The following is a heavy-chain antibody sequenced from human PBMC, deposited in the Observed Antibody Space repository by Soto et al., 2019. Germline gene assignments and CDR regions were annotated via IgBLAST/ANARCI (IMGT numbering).Heavy chain of an antibody. Sequence: EVQLVESGGGLVKPGGSLRLSCAASGFTFSNAWMSWVRQAPGKGLEWVGRIKSKTDGGTTDYAAPVKGRFTISRDDSKNTLYLQMNSLKTEDTAVYYCTTDQLLPPYYYYYMDVWGKGTTVTVSS. CDR3: TTDQLLPPYYYYYMDV. V-gene: IGHV3-15*01. J-gene: IGHJ6*03. CDR2: IKSKTDGGTT. CDR1: GFTFSNAW. D-gene: IGHD2-2*01.